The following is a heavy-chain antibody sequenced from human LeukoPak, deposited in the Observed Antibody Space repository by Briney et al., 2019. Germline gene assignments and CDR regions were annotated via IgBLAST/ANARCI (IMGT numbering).Heavy chain of an antibody. CDR3: ARGSIVRATDDFDY. Sequence: ASVKVSCKASGYTLTGYYMHWVRQAPGQGLEWMGWINPNSGGTNYAQKFQGRVTMTRDTSISTAYMELSRLRSDDTAVYYCARGSIVRATDDFDYWGQGTLVTVSS. CDR2: INPNSGGT. D-gene: IGHD1-26*01. V-gene: IGHV1-2*02. J-gene: IGHJ4*02. CDR1: GYTLTGYY.